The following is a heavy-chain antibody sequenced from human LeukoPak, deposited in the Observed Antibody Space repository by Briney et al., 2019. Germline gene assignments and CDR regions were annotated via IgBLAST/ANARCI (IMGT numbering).Heavy chain of an antibody. D-gene: IGHD3-22*01. CDR2: INPSGGST. J-gene: IGHJ3*02. Sequence: ASVNDSCKASGYTFTSYYMHWVRQAPGQGLEWMGIINPSGGSTSYAQKFQGRVTMTRDMSTSTVYMELSSLRSEDTAVYYCARERQITMIVVVTPDAFDIWGQGTMVTVSS. V-gene: IGHV1-46*01. CDR1: GYTFTSYY. CDR3: ARERQITMIVVVTPDAFDI.